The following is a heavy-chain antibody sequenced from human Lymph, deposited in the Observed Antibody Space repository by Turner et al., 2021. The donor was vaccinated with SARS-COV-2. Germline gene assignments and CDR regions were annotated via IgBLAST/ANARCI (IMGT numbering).Heavy chain of an antibody. J-gene: IGHJ5*02. CDR2: IYYGGST. CDR3: ARETVNNWVDP. Sequence: QVQLQVSGPRLVKPLETLSLTCTVSGGSMNSNYWSWIRQPPGNRLEWIGYIYYGGSTNYIPSLESRVNKSVDMSRNQFTLNLTAVTAADTAIYYWARETVNNWVDPWGQGTLVTVSS. V-gene: IGHV4-59*01. CDR1: GGSMNSNY. D-gene: IGHD2-21*02.